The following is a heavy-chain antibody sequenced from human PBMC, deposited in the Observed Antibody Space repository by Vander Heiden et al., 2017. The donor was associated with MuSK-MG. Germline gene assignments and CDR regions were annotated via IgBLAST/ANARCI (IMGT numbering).Heavy chain of an antibody. Sequence: EVQLVESGGGLVKPGGSLRLSCAASGFTFSSYSMNWVRQAPGKGLEWVSSISSSSSYIYYADSVKGRFTISRDNAKNSLYLQMNSRRAEDTAVYYWARAMVRGVISRDAFDIWGQGTMGTVSS. J-gene: IGHJ3*02. CDR3: ARAMVRGVISRDAFDI. CDR2: ISSSSSYI. CDR1: GFTFSSYS. D-gene: IGHD3-10*01. V-gene: IGHV3-21*01.